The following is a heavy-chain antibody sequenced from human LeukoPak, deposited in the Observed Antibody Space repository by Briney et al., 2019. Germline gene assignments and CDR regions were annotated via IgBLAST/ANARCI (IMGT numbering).Heavy chain of an antibody. V-gene: IGHV3-23*01. J-gene: IGHJ4*02. Sequence: HPGGSLRLSCAASGFTFSSSAMSWVRQAPGKGLEWVSSISGSGSGGSTYYADSVKGRFTISRDNSKNTLYLQMNSLRAEDTAVYYCARPARTDYADYWGQGTLVTVPS. CDR3: ARPARTDYADY. D-gene: IGHD1-14*01. CDR2: ISGSGSGGST. CDR1: GFTFSSSA.